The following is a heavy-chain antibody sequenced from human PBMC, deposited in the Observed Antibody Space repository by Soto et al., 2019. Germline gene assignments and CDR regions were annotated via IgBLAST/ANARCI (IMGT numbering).Heavy chain of an antibody. Sequence: QVQLQQSGPGLVKPSQTLSLTCAISGDSVSSNSAGWNWIRQSPSRGLEWLGRTYYRSKWYNDYALSVKSRIRLNPDTSKNQCSLQLDSVTPNDTALYYGARDEYGLDVWGQGTTVTVSS. CDR1: GDSVSSNSAG. J-gene: IGHJ6*02. V-gene: IGHV6-1*01. CDR3: ARDEYGLDV. CDR2: TYYRSKWYN.